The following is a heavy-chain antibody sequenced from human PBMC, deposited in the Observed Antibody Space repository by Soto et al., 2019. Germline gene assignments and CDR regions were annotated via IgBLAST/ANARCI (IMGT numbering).Heavy chain of an antibody. J-gene: IGHJ4*02. CDR1: GGSISSYY. D-gene: IGHD2-8*01. Sequence: QVQLQESGPGLVKPSETLSLTCTVSGGSISSYYWSWIRQPPGKGLEWIGYIYYSGSTNYNPSLTSRVTISVDTSKNQFSPWLSSVTAADTDMYYCARDVLSESYFDYWGQGTLVTVSS. CDR3: ARDVLSESYFDY. V-gene: IGHV4-59*01. CDR2: IYYSGST.